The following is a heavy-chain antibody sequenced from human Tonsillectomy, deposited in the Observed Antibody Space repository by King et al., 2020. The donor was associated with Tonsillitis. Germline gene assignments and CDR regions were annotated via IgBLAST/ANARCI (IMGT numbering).Heavy chain of an antibody. D-gene: IGHD5-12*01. V-gene: IGHV1-18*04. CDR2: ISAYSGNT. CDR1: GYTFISYG. Sequence: VQLVESGAEVKKPGASVKVSCKASGYTFISYGISWVRQAPGQGLEWMGWISAYSGNTNYAQKPQGRVTMTTDTSTSTAYMELRSLRSDDTAVYYCARDVARGYSGYDSFDYWGQGTLVIVSS. CDR3: ARDVARGYSGYDSFDY. J-gene: IGHJ4*02.